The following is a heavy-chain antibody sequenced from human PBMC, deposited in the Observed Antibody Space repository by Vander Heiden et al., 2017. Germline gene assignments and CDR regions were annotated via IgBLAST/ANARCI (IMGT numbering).Heavy chain of an antibody. CDR2: IYYSGST. D-gene: IGHD3-22*01. J-gene: IGHJ6*02. CDR1: GGSISSSSYY. Sequence: QLQLQESGPGLVKPSETLSLTCTVSGGSISSSSYYGGWVRQPPGKGLEWIGSIYYSGSTYYNPSLKSRVTISVDTSKNQFSLKLSSVTAADTAVYYCARRYYDSSGYFYYYYGMDVWGQGTTVTVSS. V-gene: IGHV4-39*01. CDR3: ARRYYDSSGYFYYYYGMDV.